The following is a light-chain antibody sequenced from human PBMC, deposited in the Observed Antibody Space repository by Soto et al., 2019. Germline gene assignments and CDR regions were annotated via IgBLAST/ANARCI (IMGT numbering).Light chain of an antibody. Sequence: DIVLTQSPATLSLSPGERATLSCSASHSVSTYLAWYQQKPGQAPRLLIYGASTRAPGITARFSGGGSGTEFTLTISSLQSEDFAVYYCQQYTNWPPITFGQGTRLEIK. V-gene: IGKV3D-15*01. CDR3: QQYTNWPPIT. CDR1: HSVSTY. CDR2: GAS. J-gene: IGKJ5*01.